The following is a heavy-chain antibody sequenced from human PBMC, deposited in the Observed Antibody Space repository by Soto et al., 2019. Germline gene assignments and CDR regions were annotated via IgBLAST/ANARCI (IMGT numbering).Heavy chain of an antibody. CDR1: GGTFSSYA. CDR3: SREVTMGRGATPGTVYYYYGMDV. CDR2: LIPIFGTA. Sequence: QVQLVQSGAEVKKPGSSVKVSCKASGGTFSSYAISWVRQAPGHGLEWMGGLIPIFGTANYAQKFQGRVTITADESTSTAYMELRSLRSEDTAVYYCSREVTMGRGATPGTVYYYYGMDVWGQGTTVTVSS. J-gene: IGHJ6*02. D-gene: IGHD3-10*01. V-gene: IGHV1-69*01.